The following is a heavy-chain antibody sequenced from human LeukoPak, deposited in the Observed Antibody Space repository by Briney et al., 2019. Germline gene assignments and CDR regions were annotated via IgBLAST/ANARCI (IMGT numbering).Heavy chain of an antibody. D-gene: IGHD3-10*01. J-gene: IGHJ4*02. Sequence: GASVTVSCKPSGYPFTASGLTWIRQAPGQGLEWMGWVNPNSGDTTYAQSLQGRVTMTTDASTSTAYMELRSLRSDDTAVYYCTRGGVDNNLLDFWGQGTLVTVSS. CDR3: TRGGVDNNLLDF. CDR1: GYPFTASG. V-gene: IGHV1-18*01. CDR2: VNPNSGDT.